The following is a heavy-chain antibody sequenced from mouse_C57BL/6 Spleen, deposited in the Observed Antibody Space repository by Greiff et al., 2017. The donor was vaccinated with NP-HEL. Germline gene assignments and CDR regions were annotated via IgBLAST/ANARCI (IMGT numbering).Heavy chain of an antibody. J-gene: IGHJ3*01. Sequence: DVMLVESGGGLVQPKGSLKLSCAASGFSFNTYAMNWVRQAPGKGLEWVARIRSKSNNYATYYADSVKDRFTISRDDSESMLYLQMNNLKTEDTAMYYCVRQAGTWFAYWGQGTLVTVSA. CDR3: VRQAGTWFAY. V-gene: IGHV10-1*01. CDR1: GFSFNTYA. CDR2: IRSKSNNYAT.